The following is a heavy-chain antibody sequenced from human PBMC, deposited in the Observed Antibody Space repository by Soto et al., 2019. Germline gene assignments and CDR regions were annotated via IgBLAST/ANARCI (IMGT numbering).Heavy chain of an antibody. J-gene: IGHJ6*03. Sequence: ASVKVSCKASGYTFTSYDINWVRQATGQGLEWMGWMNPNSGNTGYAQKFQGRVTMTRNTSISTAYMELSSLRSEDTAVYYCARGLPSGAYYDFWSGYYYYYMDVWGKGTTVTVSS. V-gene: IGHV1-8*01. D-gene: IGHD3-3*01. CDR1: GYTFTSYD. CDR3: ARGLPSGAYYDFWSGYYYYYMDV. CDR2: MNPNSGNT.